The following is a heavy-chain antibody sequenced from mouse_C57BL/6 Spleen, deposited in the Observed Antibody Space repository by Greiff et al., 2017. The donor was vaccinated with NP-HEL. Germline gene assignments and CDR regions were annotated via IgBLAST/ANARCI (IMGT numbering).Heavy chain of an antibody. J-gene: IGHJ4*01. D-gene: IGHD4-1*01. CDR3: ARLGSNY. Sequence: DVQLQQSGAELVRPGSSVKMSCKTSGYTFTSYGINWVKQRPGQGLEWIGYIYLGNGYTEYNEKFKGKATLTSDTSSSTAYMQLSSLTSEDSAIYFCARLGSNYWGQGTSVTVSS. V-gene: IGHV1-58*01. CDR2: IYLGNGYT. CDR1: GYTFTSYG.